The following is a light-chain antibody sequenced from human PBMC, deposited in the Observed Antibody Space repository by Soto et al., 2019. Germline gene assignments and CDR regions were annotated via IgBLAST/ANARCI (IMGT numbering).Light chain of an antibody. J-gene: IGKJ5*01. V-gene: IGKV3-20*01. CDR1: QSVSSSY. CDR2: GAS. CDR3: QQYGSPIT. Sequence: EIVLTQSPGTLSLSPGERATLSCRASQSVSSSYLAWYQQKPGQAPRLLIYGASSRATGIPDRFSGSVSWTDFTLTISRLEPEDCAVYYCQQYGSPITFGQGTRLEIK.